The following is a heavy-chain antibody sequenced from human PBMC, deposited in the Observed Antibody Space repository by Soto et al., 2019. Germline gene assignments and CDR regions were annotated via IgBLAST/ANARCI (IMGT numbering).Heavy chain of an antibody. V-gene: IGHV3-48*03. CDR3: ARGRDHCFDY. J-gene: IGHJ4*02. CDR1: GLTFGSSA. CDR2: ITPTASAT. Sequence: EVQPVESGGGLIQPGESLRLSCVVSGLTFGSSAMNWVRQTPEKGLEWIAFITPTASATYYADSVKGRFTISRDNARTSLYLQMDNLRAEDTAVYYCARGRDHCFDYWSQGTLVTVSS.